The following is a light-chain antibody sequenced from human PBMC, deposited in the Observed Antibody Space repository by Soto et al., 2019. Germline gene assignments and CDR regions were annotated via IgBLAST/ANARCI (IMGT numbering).Light chain of an antibody. CDR1: TSYTGSYNL. V-gene: IGLV2-23*01. J-gene: IGLJ3*02. CDR3: CSYAGNSTLV. Sequence: QSVLTQPASVSESPGQSITISCAVTTSYTGSYNLVSWYQLLPDKAPKLIIYEGHKRPSGVSTRFSGSRSGNTASLTISGLQVEDEADYFCCSYAGNSTLVFGGGTKVTVL. CDR2: EGH.